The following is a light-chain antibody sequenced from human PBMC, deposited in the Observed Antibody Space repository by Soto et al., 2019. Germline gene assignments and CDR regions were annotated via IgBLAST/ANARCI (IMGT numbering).Light chain of an antibody. CDR1: QSLLHITGETF. CDR2: EVS. Sequence: DVVMTQAPLSLSVAPGQPASISCKSSQSLLHITGETFLFWYLQKPGQSPQLLIYEVSTRVSGVPDRFSGSGSGTDFTLEMSQVETDDVGIYYCMQSTQLPPTFGQGTRLEIK. V-gene: IGKV2D-29*02. CDR3: MQSTQLPPT. J-gene: IGKJ5*01.